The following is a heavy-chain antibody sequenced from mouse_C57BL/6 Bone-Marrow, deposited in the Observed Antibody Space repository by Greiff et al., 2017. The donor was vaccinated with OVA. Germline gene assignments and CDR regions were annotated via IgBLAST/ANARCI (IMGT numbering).Heavy chain of an antibody. V-gene: IGHV1-63*01. CDR1: GYTFTNYW. CDR2: IYPGGGYT. J-gene: IGHJ4*01. Sequence: VQLQESGAELVRPGTSVKMSCKASGYTFTNYWIGWAKQRPGHGLEWIGDIYPGGGYTNYNEKFKGKATLTADKSSSTAYMQFSSLTSEDSAIYYCASSPGSYAMDYWGQGTSVTVSS. CDR3: ASSPGSYAMDY. D-gene: IGHD3-1*01.